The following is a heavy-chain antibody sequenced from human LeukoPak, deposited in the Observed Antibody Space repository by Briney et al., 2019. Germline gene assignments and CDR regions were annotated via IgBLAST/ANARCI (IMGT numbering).Heavy chain of an antibody. CDR1: GFTFSSYW. CDR3: ASPVTLPAYCGGDCSDAFDI. D-gene: IGHD2-21*01. J-gene: IGHJ3*02. V-gene: IGHV3-7*01. Sequence: TGGSLRLSCAASGFTFSSYWMSWVRQAPGKGLEWVANIKQDGSEKYYVDSVKGRFTISRDNAKNSLYLQMNSLRAEDTAVYYCASPVTLPAYCGGDCSDAFDIWGQGTMVTVSS. CDR2: IKQDGSEK.